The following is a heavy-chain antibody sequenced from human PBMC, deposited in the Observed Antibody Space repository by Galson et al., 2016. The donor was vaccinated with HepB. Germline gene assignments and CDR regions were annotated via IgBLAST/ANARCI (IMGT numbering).Heavy chain of an antibody. Sequence: SETLSLTCTVSGASISGYYLSWIRQPPGKGLEWIGYIYYSGRTNYNPSLKSRVTISVDTSKNQFSLKLSSVTAADTAVYYCARRSDDAYGSGSLDYWGQGALVTVSS. CDR1: GASISGYY. CDR3: ARRSDDAYGSGSLDY. D-gene: IGHD3-10*01. CDR2: IYYSGRT. V-gene: IGHV4-59*01. J-gene: IGHJ4*02.